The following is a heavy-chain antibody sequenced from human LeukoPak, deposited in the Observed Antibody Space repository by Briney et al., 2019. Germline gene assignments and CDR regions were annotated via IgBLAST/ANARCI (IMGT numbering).Heavy chain of an antibody. CDR3: AENRGNY. CDR1: EFTFSTSS. J-gene: IGHJ4*02. D-gene: IGHD2-15*01. Sequence: GGSLRLSCAASEFTFSTSSMSWVRQVPGKGLEWVSAISGSGGSTYYADSVKGRFTISRDNSKNTLYLQMNSLRAEDTAVYYCAENRGNYWGQGTLVTVSS. V-gene: IGHV3-23*01. CDR2: ISGSGGST.